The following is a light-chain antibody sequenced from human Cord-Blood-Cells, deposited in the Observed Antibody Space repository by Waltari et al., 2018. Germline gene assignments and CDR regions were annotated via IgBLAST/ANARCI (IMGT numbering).Light chain of an antibody. CDR3: YSAADNNLV. CDR1: VLANKY. Sequence: SYELTQPSSVSVSPGQTARTTCSGDVLANKYARWFQQKPGQAPVRVIYKDSERPSGIPERFSGSSSGTTVTLTISGAQVEDEADYYCYSAADNNLVFGGGTKLTVL. CDR2: KDS. J-gene: IGLJ3*02. V-gene: IGLV3-27*01.